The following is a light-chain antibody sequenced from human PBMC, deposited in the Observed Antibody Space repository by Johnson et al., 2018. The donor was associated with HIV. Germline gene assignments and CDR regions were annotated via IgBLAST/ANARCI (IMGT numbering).Light chain of an antibody. CDR3: GTWDSSLGGV. CDR2: DNN. V-gene: IGLV1-51*01. J-gene: IGLJ1*01. Sequence: QSVLTQPPSVSAAPGQKVTISCSGSSSNIGNNYVSWYQQLPGTAHKLLIYDNNKRPSGIPDRFSGSKSGTSATLGITGLQTGDEADYYCGTWDSSLGGVFGTGTKVTVL. CDR1: SSNIGNNY.